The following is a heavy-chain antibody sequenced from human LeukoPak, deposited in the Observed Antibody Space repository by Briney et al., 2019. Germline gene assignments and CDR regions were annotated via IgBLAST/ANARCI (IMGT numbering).Heavy chain of an antibody. CDR1: GFTVSSNY. V-gene: IGHV3-66*01. CDR2: IYSGGST. Sequence: GGSLRLSCAASGFTVSSNYMSWVRQAPGKGLEWVSVIYSGGSTYYADSVKGRFTISRDNAKNSLYLQMNSLRAEDTAVYYCARDTFGGVGIDYWGQGTLVTVSS. J-gene: IGHJ4*02. CDR3: ARDTFGGVGIDY. D-gene: IGHD3-16*01.